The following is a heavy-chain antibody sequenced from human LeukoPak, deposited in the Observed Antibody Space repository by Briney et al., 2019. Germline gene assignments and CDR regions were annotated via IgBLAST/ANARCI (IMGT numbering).Heavy chain of an antibody. D-gene: IGHD3-16*01. Sequence: PGGSLRLSCAASGFTFNDFAMTWVRQAPGKGLEWVSTIADAGTYYADSVKGRFIISRDNSKNMLYLQLNSLRPDDTAMYYCARNLGPFDVRGHGTMVTVSS. CDR3: ARNLGPFDV. CDR2: IADAGT. J-gene: IGHJ3*01. V-gene: IGHV3-23*01. CDR1: GFTFNDFA.